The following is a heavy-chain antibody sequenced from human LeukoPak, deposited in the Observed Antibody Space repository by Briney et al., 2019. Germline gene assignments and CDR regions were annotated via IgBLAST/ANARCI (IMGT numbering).Heavy chain of an antibody. J-gene: IGHJ5*02. V-gene: IGHV5-51*01. CDR2: IYPGDSDT. CDR3: ARHGGGYCKSTSCYLFDP. D-gene: IGHD2-2*01. CDR1: GYTFTTYW. Sequence: GESLKISCKGSGYTFTTYWIGWVRQRPGKGLEWMGIIYPGDSDTRYSPSFQGQVTISADKSISTAYLQWSSLKASDTAMYYCARHGGGYCKSTSCYLFDPWGQGTLVTVSS.